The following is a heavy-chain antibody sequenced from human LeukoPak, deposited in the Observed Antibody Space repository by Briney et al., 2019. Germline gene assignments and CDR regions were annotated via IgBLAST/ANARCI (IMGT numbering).Heavy chain of an antibody. CDR2: IYHSGTT. D-gene: IGHD2-15*01. CDR3: ARDHCSGGSCHGGH. V-gene: IGHV4-30-2*01. CDR1: GGSISSGDHY. J-gene: IGHJ4*02. Sequence: SSETLSLTCTVSGGSISSGDHYWSWIRQPPGKGLEWIVYIYHSGTTYYNPSLKSRVTISVDRSQNQFSLKLSSVTAADTAVYYCARDHCSGGSCHGGHWGQGTLVTVSS.